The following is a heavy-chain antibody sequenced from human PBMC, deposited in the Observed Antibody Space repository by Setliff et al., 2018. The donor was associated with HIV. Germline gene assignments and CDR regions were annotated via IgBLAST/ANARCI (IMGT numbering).Heavy chain of an antibody. CDR1: GDTFTSYG. J-gene: IGHJ4*02. CDR3: ARGPGAFGGTSVQNFDY. Sequence: ASVKVSCKASGDTFTSYGISWVRQAPGQGLEWMGWIKAGNGNTKYSPKFQGRVSFIRDTSASTAYMELSSLRSEDTAVYYCARGPGAFGGTSVQNFDYWGQGTLVTVSS. D-gene: IGHD3-16*01. CDR2: IKAGNGNT. V-gene: IGHV1-18*01.